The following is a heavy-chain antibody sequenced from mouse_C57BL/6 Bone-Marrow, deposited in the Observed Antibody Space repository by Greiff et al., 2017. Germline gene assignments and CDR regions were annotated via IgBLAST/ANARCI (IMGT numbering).Heavy chain of an antibody. Sequence: VQLQQSGPELVKPGASVKISCKASGYSFTDYNMNWVKQSNGKSLEWIGVINTNYGTTSYNQKFKGKVTLTVDKSSSTAYMQLNSLTSEDSAVYYCARGGANWGWYFGVWGTGTTVTVSS. CDR1: GYSFTDYN. V-gene: IGHV1-39*01. D-gene: IGHD4-1*01. CDR2: INTNYGTT. CDR3: ARGGANWGWYFGV. J-gene: IGHJ1*03.